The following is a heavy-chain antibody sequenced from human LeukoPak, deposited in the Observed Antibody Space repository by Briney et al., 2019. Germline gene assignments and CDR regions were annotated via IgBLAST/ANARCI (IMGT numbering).Heavy chain of an antibody. CDR3: ARDGFTSSGRGHY. D-gene: IGHD6-19*01. CDR1: GGSISSSSYY. CDR2: IYYSGST. J-gene: IGHJ4*02. V-gene: IGHV4-39*07. Sequence: SETLSLTCTVSGGSISSSSYYWGWIRQPPGKGLEWIGSIYYSGSTYYNPSLKSRVTISVDTSKNQFSLKLSSVTAADTAVYYCARDGFTSSGRGHYWGQGTLVTVSS.